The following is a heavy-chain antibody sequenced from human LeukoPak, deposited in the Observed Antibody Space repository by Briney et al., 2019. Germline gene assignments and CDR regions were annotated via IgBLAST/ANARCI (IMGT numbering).Heavy chain of an antibody. CDR2: IVVGSGDT. J-gene: IGHJ4*02. Sequence: GASVKVFCKASGFTFSNSAIHWVRQARGQRLEWIGWIVVGSGDTEYAQKFQGRVSITRDMSTSTAHMELSSLISEDTAAYFCAAGDRGSHTLDYWGQGSLVTVSS. CDR3: AAGDRGSHTLDY. V-gene: IGHV1-58*02. CDR1: GFTFSNSA. D-gene: IGHD1-26*01.